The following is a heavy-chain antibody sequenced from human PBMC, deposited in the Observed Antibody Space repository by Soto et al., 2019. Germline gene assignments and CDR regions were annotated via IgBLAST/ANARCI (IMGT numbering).Heavy chain of an antibody. Sequence: QVQLQESGPGLVKPSQTLSLTCTVSGGSISSGGYYWSWIRQHPGKGLEWIGYIHYSGDTYYNPSLKSRVTISVDTSKNQFSLKLSSVTAADTAVYYCARDPLGARHWFDPWGQGTLVTVSS. J-gene: IGHJ5*02. D-gene: IGHD3-3*01. CDR1: GGSISSGGYY. CDR3: ARDPLGARHWFDP. V-gene: IGHV4-31*03. CDR2: IHYSGDT.